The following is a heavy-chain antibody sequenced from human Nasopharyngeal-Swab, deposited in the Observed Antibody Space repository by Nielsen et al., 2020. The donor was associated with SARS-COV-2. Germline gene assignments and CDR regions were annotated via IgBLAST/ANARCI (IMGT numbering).Heavy chain of an antibody. V-gene: IGHV2-5*02. CDR3: AHRANWNDFDD. J-gene: IGHJ4*02. Sequence: IRQPPGKALEWLAIIYWDEDKRYTPSLESRITITKDTTKNQVVLTMTNMDPVDTAAYYCAHRANWNDFDDWGQGTLVTVSS. CDR2: IYWDEDK. D-gene: IGHD1-1*01.